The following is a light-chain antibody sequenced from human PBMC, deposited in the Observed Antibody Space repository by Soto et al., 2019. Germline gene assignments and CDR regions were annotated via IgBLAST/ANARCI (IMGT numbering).Light chain of an antibody. V-gene: IGLV2-11*01. J-gene: IGLJ3*02. Sequence: QSVLTQPRSVSGSPGQSVTISCTGTNSDVGAYTFVSWYQQLPGKAPKLIISAVSYRPSGVPDRFSGSKSGNTASLTISGLRAEDEADYYCFSYTASDMWVFGGGTKVTVL. CDR3: FSYTASDMWV. CDR1: NSDVGAYTF. CDR2: AVS.